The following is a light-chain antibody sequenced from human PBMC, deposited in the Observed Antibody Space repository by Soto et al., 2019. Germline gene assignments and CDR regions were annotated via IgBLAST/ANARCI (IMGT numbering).Light chain of an antibody. J-gene: IGLJ2*01. CDR1: RSDLGAYIS. CDR3: TSYTISSTPVA. Sequence: QSALTQPASVSGSPGQSITISCSGIRSDLGAYISVSWYQQHPGKAPKLVIFDVHNRPSGVSDRFSGSKSGNTASLSISGLQAEDEANYYCTSYTISSTPVAFGGGTKLTVL. CDR2: DVH. V-gene: IGLV2-14*03.